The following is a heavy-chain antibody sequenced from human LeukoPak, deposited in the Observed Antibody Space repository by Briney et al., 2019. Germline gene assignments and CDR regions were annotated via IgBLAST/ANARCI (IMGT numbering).Heavy chain of an antibody. V-gene: IGHV1-2*02. CDR1: GYTFTGYY. Sequence: ASVKVSCKASGYTFTGYYMHWVRQAPGQGLEWMGWINPNSGGTNYAQKFQGRVTMTRDTSISTAYMELRRLRSDDTAVYYCAREDYGSGSYYNEGNWFDPWGQGTLVTVSS. CDR3: AREDYGSGSYYNEGNWFDP. CDR2: INPNSGGT. D-gene: IGHD3-10*01. J-gene: IGHJ5*02.